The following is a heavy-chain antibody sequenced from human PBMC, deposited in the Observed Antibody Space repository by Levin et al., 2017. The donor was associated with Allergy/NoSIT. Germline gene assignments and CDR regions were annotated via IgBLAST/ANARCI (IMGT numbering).Heavy chain of an antibody. Sequence: PSETLSLTCTVSGGSISGGGYHWTWIRQHPETGLEWIGYIYYSGSTFYNPSLKSRLMISVDTSKNQFALNVSSVTAADTAVYYCAREDGSTFDFWGQGALVTVAS. CDR3: AREDGSTFDF. J-gene: IGHJ4*02. D-gene: IGHD2-2*03. CDR2: IYYSGST. V-gene: IGHV4-31*03. CDR1: GGSISGGGYH.